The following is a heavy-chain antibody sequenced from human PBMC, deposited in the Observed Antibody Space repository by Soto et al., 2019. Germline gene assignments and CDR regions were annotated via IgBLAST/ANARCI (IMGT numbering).Heavy chain of an antibody. D-gene: IGHD3-22*01. V-gene: IGHV3-74*01. Sequence: EVQLVESGGGLVQPGGSLRLSCEASGFTFSSYWMHWVRQARGKGLVWVSLINSDGSSTIYADSVKGRFTISRDNAKNTLYLQMNSLRAEDTAVYYCAREGLDSSGHFDIWGQGTMVTVSS. CDR2: INSDGSST. CDR1: GFTFSSYW. CDR3: AREGLDSSGHFDI. J-gene: IGHJ3*02.